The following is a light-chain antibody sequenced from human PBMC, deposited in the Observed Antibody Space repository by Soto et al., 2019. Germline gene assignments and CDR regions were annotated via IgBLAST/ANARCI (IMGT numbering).Light chain of an antibody. CDR3: QQSYSTPWT. CDR2: GAS. V-gene: IGKV1-39*01. Sequence: DIQMTQSPSSLSASVGDRVTITCRASQSISSYLNWYQQKPGKAPKVLIYGASNLQSGVPSRFSGSGSGTDFTLTISSLQPEDFATYYCQQSYSTPWTFGQGPKVDI. CDR1: QSISSY. J-gene: IGKJ1*01.